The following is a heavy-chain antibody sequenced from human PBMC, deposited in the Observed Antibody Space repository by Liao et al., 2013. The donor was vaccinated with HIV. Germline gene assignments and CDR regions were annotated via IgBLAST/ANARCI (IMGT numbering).Heavy chain of an antibody. CDR1: GGSISSHY. CDR3: ATFNRYYFDY. J-gene: IGHJ4*02. D-gene: IGHD1-14*01. CDR2: VYSSGTT. Sequence: QVQLQESGPGLVKPSETLSLTCTVSGGSISSHYWNWIRQPAGKGLEWIGRVYSSGTTSYNPSLKSRVTMSVDTSKNQFSLKLSSVTAADTAVYYCATFNRYYFDYWGQGTLVTVSS. V-gene: IGHV4-4*07.